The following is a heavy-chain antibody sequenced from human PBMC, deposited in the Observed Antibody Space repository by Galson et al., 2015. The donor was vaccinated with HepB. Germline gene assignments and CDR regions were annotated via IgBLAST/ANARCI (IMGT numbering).Heavy chain of an antibody. J-gene: IGHJ4*02. CDR3: AASVRGYSGYDTYYFDY. D-gene: IGHD5-12*01. CDR2: IVVGSGNT. Sequence: SVKVSCKASGFTFTSSAMQWVRQARGQRLEWIGWIVVGSGNTNYAQKFQERVTITRDMSTSTAYMELSSLRSEDTAVYYCAASVRGYSGYDTYYFDYWGQGTLVTVSS. V-gene: IGHV1-58*02. CDR1: GFTFTSSA.